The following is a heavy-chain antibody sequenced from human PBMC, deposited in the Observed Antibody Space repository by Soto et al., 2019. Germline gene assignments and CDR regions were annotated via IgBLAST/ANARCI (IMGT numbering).Heavy chain of an antibody. Sequence: PGGSLRLSCAASGFTFSSYWMHWVRQAPGKGLVWVSRINSDGSSTSYADSVKGRFTISRDNAKNTLYLQMNSLRAEDTAVYYCARDRDWTNVWYSSGWYSGVNYYYYGMDVWGQGTTVTVSS. V-gene: IGHV3-74*01. CDR3: ARDRDWTNVWYSSGWYSGVNYYYYGMDV. CDR2: INSDGSST. CDR1: GFTFSSYW. J-gene: IGHJ6*02. D-gene: IGHD6-19*01.